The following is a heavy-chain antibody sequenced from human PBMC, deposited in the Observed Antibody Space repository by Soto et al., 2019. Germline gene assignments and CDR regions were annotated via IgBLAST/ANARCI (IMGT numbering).Heavy chain of an antibody. V-gene: IGHV1-2*04. CDR3: ARTVTPNYYYYGMDV. CDR1: RYSFRGYY. J-gene: IGHJ6*02. Sequence: VKLSSKDSRYSFRGYYMEGAGQSPGKGLEWMGWINPNSGGTNYAQKFQGWVTMTRDTSISTAYMELSRLRSDDTAVYYCARTVTPNYYYYGMDVWGQGTTVTVSS. D-gene: IGHD4-17*01. CDR2: INPNSGGT.